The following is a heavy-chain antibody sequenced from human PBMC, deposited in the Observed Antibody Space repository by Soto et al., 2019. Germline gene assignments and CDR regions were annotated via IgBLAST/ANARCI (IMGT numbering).Heavy chain of an antibody. J-gene: IGHJ6*02. Sequence: SETLSLTCTVSGGSVSIGDYSWTWIRQPPGKGLEWIGYIFYTGNTNYSPSLKSRVTMSVDRSRNQFSLRLSSVTAADTAVYYCARDWELRRMDVWGQGTTVPVSS. CDR2: IFYTGNT. D-gene: IGHD1-7*01. CDR3: ARDWELRRMDV. V-gene: IGHV4-61*08. CDR1: GGSVSIGDYS.